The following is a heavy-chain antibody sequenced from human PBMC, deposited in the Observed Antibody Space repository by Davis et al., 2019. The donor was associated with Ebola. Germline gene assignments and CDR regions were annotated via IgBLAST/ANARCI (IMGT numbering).Heavy chain of an antibody. CDR3: ARGYGDYAGLYYYGMDV. J-gene: IGHJ6*02. Sequence: ASVKVSCKASGYTFTSYYMHWVRQAPGQGLEWMGIINPSGGSTSYAQKFQGRVTMTRDTSTSTVYMELSSLRSEDTAVYYCARGYGDYAGLYYYGMDVWGQGTTVTVSS. CDR2: INPSGGST. V-gene: IGHV1-46*01. D-gene: IGHD4-17*01. CDR1: GYTFTSYY.